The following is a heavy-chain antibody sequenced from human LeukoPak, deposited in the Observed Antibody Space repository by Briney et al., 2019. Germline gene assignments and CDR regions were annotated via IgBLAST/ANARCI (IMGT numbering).Heavy chain of an antibody. D-gene: IGHD3/OR15-3a*01. V-gene: IGHV3-33*08. CDR1: GFSFRSYA. J-gene: IGHJ5*01. Sequence: GGSLRLSCATSGFSFRSYAMSWVRQAPGMGLEWVAIIWYDGSDKYYADSVKGRFTISRDNSKNTLYLQMNSLRAEDTAVYFCARDGLGIDSWGQGTLVTVSS. CDR3: ARDGLGIDS. CDR2: IWYDGSDK.